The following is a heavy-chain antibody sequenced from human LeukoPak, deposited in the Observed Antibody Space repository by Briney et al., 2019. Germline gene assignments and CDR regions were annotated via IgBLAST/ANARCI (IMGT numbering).Heavy chain of an antibody. Sequence: PGGSLRLSCAASGFTFSDYYMSWIRQAPGKGLEWVSYISSSGSTIYYADSVKGRFTISRDNSKNTLYLQMNSLRAEDTAVYYCAKDEIPQVHYYGMDVWGQGTTVTVSS. CDR1: GFTFSDYY. J-gene: IGHJ6*02. CDR2: ISSSGSTI. D-gene: IGHD5-24*01. V-gene: IGHV3-11*04. CDR3: AKDEIPQVHYYGMDV.